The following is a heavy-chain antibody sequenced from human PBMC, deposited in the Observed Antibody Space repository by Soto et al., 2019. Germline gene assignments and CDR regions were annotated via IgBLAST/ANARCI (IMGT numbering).Heavy chain of an antibody. CDR3: AKDRPRRSSGYFFDY. J-gene: IGHJ4*02. D-gene: IGHD1-1*01. Sequence: PGGSLRLSCAASGFTFSSYTMNWVRQAPEKGLEWIAYITSSSNTMYYADSVKGRFTVSRDNAKNLLYLQMNSLRDEDTAMYYCAKDRPRRSSGYFFDYWGQGTPVTISS. CDR2: ITSSSNTM. V-gene: IGHV3-48*02. CDR1: GFTFSSYT.